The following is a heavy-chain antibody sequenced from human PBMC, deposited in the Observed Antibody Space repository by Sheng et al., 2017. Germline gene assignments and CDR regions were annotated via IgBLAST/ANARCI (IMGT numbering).Heavy chain of an antibody. CDR3: ATLNVNTAMVTSFIDY. CDR1: GFTVSSKY. V-gene: IGHV3-53*01. J-gene: IGHJ4*01. CDR2: IYSSGNT. D-gene: IGHD5-18*01. Sequence: EVRLVESGGGLIQPGGSLRLSCAASGFTVSSKYMSWVRQAPGKGLEWVSVIYSSGNTFYAESMKGRFTMSRDSSKNTLYLQIDSLRVEDTAMYFCATLNVNTAMVTSFIDYWG.